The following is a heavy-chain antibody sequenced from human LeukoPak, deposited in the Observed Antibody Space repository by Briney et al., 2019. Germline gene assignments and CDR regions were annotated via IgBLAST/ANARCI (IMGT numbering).Heavy chain of an antibody. J-gene: IGHJ5*02. CDR2: MNPNRGNT. Sequence: GASVKVTCKASGYTFTRYDLNWVRQATGQGLEWMGLMNPNRGNTGYAQKFQGRVTMTRNTSISTAYMELNSLRSDDTAVYYCARRRIGEVDPCLDPWGQGTLVTVSS. CDR1: GYTFTRYD. V-gene: IGHV1-8*01. CDR3: ARRRIGEVDPCLDP. D-gene: IGHD1-26*01.